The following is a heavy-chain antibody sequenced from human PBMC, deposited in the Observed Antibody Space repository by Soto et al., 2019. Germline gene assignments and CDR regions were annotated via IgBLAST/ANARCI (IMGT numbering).Heavy chain of an antibody. CDR1: GGSVSSGSYY. CDR2: IYYSGST. D-gene: IGHD2-15*01. Sequence: LSLTCTVSGGSVSSGSYYWSWIRQPPGKGLEWIGYIYYSGSTNYNPSLKSRVTISVDTSKNQFSLKLSSVTAADTAVYYCARGSRYCSGGSCYSRYCYYYGMAVWGQGTTVTVSS. J-gene: IGHJ6*02. V-gene: IGHV4-61*01. CDR3: ARGSRYCSGGSCYSRYCYYYGMAV.